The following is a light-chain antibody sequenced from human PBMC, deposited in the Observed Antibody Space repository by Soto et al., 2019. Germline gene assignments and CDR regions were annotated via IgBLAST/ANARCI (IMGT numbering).Light chain of an antibody. J-gene: IGKJ1*01. CDR2: GAS. CDR1: QSVSSSY. V-gene: IGKV3-20*01. Sequence: EIVLTQSPGTLSLSPGERATLSCRASQSVSSSYLAWYQQKPGQAPRLLIYGASSRATGIPDRFSGSGSETDFTLTINRLEPEDFAVYYCQQYGSSSWTFGQGTKVEIK. CDR3: QQYGSSSWT.